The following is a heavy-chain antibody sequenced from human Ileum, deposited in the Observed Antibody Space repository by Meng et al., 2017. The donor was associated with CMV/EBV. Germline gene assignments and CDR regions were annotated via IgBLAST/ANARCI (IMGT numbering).Heavy chain of an antibody. J-gene: IGHJ3*02. V-gene: IGHV3-49*04. CDR3: TRDIGARGEYDFWSGYYYQDAFDI. D-gene: IGHD3-3*01. CDR1: GFTFGDYA. Sequence: GGSLRLSCTASGFTFGDYAMSWVRQAPGKGLEWVGFIRSKAYGGTTEYAASVKGRFTISRDDSKSIAYLQMNSLKTEDTAVYYCTRDIGARGEYDFWSGYYYQDAFDIWGHGTMVTVSS. CDR2: IRSKAYGGTT.